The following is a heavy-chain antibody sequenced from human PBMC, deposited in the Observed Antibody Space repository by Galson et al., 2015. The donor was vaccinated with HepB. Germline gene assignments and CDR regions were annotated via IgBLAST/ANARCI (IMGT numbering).Heavy chain of an antibody. D-gene: IGHD6-19*01. Sequence: SLRLSCAASGFTFSDYYMSWIRQAPGKGLEWVSYISSSGSTIYYADSVKGRFTISRDNSKNTLYLHMNSLRAEDTAVHYCAKDFIAVAAKGLDSWGQGTLVAVSS. CDR3: AKDFIAVAAKGLDS. V-gene: IGHV3-11*04. CDR1: GFTFSDYY. CDR2: ISSSGSTI. J-gene: IGHJ4*02.